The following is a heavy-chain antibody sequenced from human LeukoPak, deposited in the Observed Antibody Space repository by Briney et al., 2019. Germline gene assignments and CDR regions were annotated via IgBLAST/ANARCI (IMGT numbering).Heavy chain of an antibody. V-gene: IGHV3-15*01. CDR3: TTDSHYDSVWGSYRTLFY. D-gene: IGHD3-16*02. Sequence: GGSLRLSCAASGFTFSNAWMNWVPQAPGKGLEWVGRIKSKTDGGTTDYAAPVKGRFTISRDDSKNTLYLQMNSLKTEDTAVYACTTDSHYDSVWGSYRTLFYWGQGTLVTVSS. J-gene: IGHJ4*02. CDR2: IKSKTDGGTT. CDR1: GFTFSNAW.